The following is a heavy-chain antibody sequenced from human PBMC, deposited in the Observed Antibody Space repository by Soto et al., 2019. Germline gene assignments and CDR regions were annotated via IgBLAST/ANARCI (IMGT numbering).Heavy chain of an antibody. CDR2: IDWDDDK. D-gene: IGHD6-6*01. V-gene: IGHV2-70*11. CDR3: ARTIAARPGAQLDY. CDR1: GFSLSTSGMC. Sequence: SCPTLVNPTQTLTLTCTFSGFSLSTSGMCVSWIRQPPGKALEWLARIDWDDDKYYSTSLKTRLTISKDTSKNQVVLTMTNMDPVDTATYYCARTIAARPGAQLDYWGQGTLVTVSS. J-gene: IGHJ4*02.